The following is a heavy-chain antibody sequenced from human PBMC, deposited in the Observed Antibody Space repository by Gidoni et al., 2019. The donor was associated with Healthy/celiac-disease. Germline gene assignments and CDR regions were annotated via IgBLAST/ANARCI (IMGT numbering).Heavy chain of an antibody. V-gene: IGHV3-33*01. CDR1: GFTFSSYG. CDR3: ARDLGYDSSGYYDY. J-gene: IGHJ4*02. D-gene: IGHD3-22*01. Sequence: QVQLVESGGGVVQPGRSLRLSCAASGFTFSSYGMHWVRQAPGKGLEWVAVIWYDGSNKYYADSVKGRFTISRDNSKNTLYLQMNSLRAEDTAVYYCARDLGYDSSGYYDYWGQGTLVTVS. CDR2: IWYDGSNK.